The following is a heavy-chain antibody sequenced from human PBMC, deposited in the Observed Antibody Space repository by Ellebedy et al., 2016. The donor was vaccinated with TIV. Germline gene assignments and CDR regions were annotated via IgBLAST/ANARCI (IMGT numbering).Heavy chain of an antibody. J-gene: IGHJ5*02. V-gene: IGHV3-33*07. CDR3: AREVWVLNWFDP. CDR2: IWFEGSNR. CDR1: GFDFSQYG. Sequence: GGSLRLSXEATGFDFSQYGMFWVRQAPGKGLEWVAVIWFEGSNRFYGDFVRGRFAISRDNAKNSLYLQMNSLRAEDTAVYYCAREVWVLNWFDPWGQGTLVTVSS. D-gene: IGHD1-14*01.